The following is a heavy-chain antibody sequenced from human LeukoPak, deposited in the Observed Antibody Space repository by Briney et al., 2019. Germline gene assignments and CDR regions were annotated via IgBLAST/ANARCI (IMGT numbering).Heavy chain of an antibody. D-gene: IGHD6-13*01. J-gene: IGHJ6*02. CDR1: GFSFNNYA. CDR3: AKDQAAAGTDASMDV. Sequence: QAGGSLRLSCTTSGFSFNNYAIHWVRQAPDKGLEWVALISYDGDKKYYRDSVKGRLTISRDNSLHTVYLQMNSLREEDTAVYYCAKDQAAAGTDASMDVWGQGTTVIVSS. V-gene: IGHV3-30-3*01. CDR2: ISYDGDKK.